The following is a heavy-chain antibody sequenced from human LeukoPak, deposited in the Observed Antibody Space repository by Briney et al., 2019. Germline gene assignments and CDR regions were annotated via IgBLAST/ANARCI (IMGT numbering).Heavy chain of an antibody. CDR3: ARVHLGNSSTSC. CDR2: INTDGSST. Sequence: GGSLRLSCAASGFTFSSYAMSWVRQAPGKGLVWVSRINTDGSSTSYADSVKGRFTISRDNDKNTLYLQMNSLRAEDTAVYYCARVHLGNSSTSCWGQGTLVTVSS. D-gene: IGHD2-2*01. V-gene: IGHV3-74*01. J-gene: IGHJ4*02. CDR1: GFTFSSYA.